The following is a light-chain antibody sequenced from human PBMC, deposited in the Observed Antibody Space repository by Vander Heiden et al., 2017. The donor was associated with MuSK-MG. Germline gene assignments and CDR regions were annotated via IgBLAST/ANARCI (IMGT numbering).Light chain of an antibody. CDR2: TNN. J-gene: IGLJ1*01. Sequence: QSVLTQPPSVSGAPGQRVTMFCAGSSSNIGAGYDVHWYQQLPGTAPKLLIFTNNNRPSGVPDRFSGSKSDTSASLAITGLQAEDEADYYCQSYDSSLSGYVFGTGTEVTVL. CDR3: QSYDSSLSGYV. V-gene: IGLV1-40*01. CDR1: SSNIGAGYD.